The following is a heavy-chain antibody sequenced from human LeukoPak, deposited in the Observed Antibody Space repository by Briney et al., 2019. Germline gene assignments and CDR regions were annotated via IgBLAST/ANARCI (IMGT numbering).Heavy chain of an antibody. CDR2: IIPIFGTA. CDR3: ATSYWGSDAFDI. D-gene: IGHD7-27*01. Sequence: ASVKVSCKASGGTFSSYAISWVRQAPGQGLEWMGGIIPIFGTANYAQKFQGRVTITADESTSTAYMELSSLRSEDTAVYYCATSYWGSDAFDIWGQGTMVTVSS. V-gene: IGHV1-69*13. CDR1: GGTFSSYA. J-gene: IGHJ3*02.